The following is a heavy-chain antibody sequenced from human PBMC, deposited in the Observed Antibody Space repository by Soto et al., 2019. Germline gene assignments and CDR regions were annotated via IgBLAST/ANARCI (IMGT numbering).Heavy chain of an antibody. V-gene: IGHV3-33*01. J-gene: IGHJ4*02. CDR1: GFTFSSYG. D-gene: IGHD5-18*01. CDR3: ARERPSGYSYGRTDLDY. Sequence: LRLSCAASGFTFSSYGMHWVRQAPGKGLEWVAVIWYDGSNKYYADSVEGRLTISRDNSKNTLYLQMNSLRAEDTAVYYCARERPSGYSYGRTDLDYWGQGTLVTSPQ. CDR2: IWYDGSNK.